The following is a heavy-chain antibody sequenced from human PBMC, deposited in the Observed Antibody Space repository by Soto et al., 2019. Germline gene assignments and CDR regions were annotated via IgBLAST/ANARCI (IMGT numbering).Heavy chain of an antibody. CDR3: TRDWEITVSTWSFGGF. D-gene: IGHD3-10*01. V-gene: IGHV1-69*08. CDR2: IIPFHGVT. J-gene: IGHJ4*02. Sequence: QVQLVQSGAEVKKPGSSVKVSCKASGGTFSPYTINWVRQAPGQGLEWMGRIIPFHGVTNYAQKFQARVTITADKSTSTAYMELGGLRFADTAMYYCTRDWEITVSTWSFGGFWGRGTLVTVSS. CDR1: GGTFSPYT.